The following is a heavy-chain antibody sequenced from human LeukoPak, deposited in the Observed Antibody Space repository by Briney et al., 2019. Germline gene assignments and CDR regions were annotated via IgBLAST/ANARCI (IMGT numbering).Heavy chain of an antibody. CDR1: GFTFSSYA. CDR2: ISGSGGST. J-gene: IGHJ4*02. D-gene: IGHD3-16*01. V-gene: IGHV3-23*01. Sequence: GGSLRLSCAASGFTFSSYAMSWVRQAPGKGLEWVSAISGSGGSTYYADSVKGRFTISRDNSKNTLYLQMNSLRAEDTAVYYCARMITFGGVINGNYFDYWGQGTLVTVSS. CDR3: ARMITFGGVINGNYFDY.